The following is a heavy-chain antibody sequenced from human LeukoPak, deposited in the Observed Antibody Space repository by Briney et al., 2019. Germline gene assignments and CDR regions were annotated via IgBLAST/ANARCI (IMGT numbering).Heavy chain of an antibody. V-gene: IGHV1-2*02. CDR3: ASTGQQLVDGDWFDP. D-gene: IGHD6-13*01. CDR2: INPNNGGT. Sequence: GASVKVSCKASGYTFTGYYIHWVRQAPGQGLEWMGWINPNNGGTNYAQKFQGRITMTRDTSITTAYMELSSLTSDDTAVYYCASTGQQLVDGDWFDPWGQGTLVTVSS. CDR1: GYTFTGYY. J-gene: IGHJ5*02.